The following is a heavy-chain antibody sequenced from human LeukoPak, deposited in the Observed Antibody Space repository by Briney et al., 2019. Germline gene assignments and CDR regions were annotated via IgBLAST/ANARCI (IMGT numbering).Heavy chain of an antibody. D-gene: IGHD4-11*01. J-gene: IGHJ6*03. CDR1: GGSISSYY. Sequence: SETLSLTCTVSGGSISSYYWSWIRQPPGKGLEWIGYIYYSGSTNYNPSLKSRVTISVDTSKNQFSLKLTSVTAADTAVYYCARTSGMTTVYYYYMDVWGKGTTVIVSS. CDR3: ARTSGMTTVYYYYMDV. CDR2: IYYSGST. V-gene: IGHV4-59*01.